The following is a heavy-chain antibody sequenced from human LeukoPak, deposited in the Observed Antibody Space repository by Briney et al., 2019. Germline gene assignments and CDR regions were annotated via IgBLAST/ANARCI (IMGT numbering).Heavy chain of an antibody. CDR2: IYHSGST. D-gene: IGHD6-13*01. Sequence: SETLSLTCTVSGYSISSGYYWGWIRQPPGKGLEWIGTIYHSGSTYYNPSLKSRVTISVDTSKNQFSLKLSSVTAADTAVYYCASLGQDVFKSGAHSSSWIHYWGQGTLVTVSS. CDR3: ASLGQDVFKSGAHSSSWIHY. V-gene: IGHV4-38-2*02. CDR1: GYSISSGYY. J-gene: IGHJ4*02.